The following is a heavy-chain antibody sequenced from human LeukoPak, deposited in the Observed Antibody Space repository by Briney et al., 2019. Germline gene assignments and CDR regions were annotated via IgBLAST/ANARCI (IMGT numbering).Heavy chain of an antibody. D-gene: IGHD4-17*01. CDR2: ISGSGYSR. CDR1: GFTFSSPE. J-gene: IGHJ4*02. Sequence: GGSLRLSCAASGFTFSSPEMNWVRQAPGKGLEWLSYISGSGYSRYYADSVKGRFTVSRDNAKNSVYLQMNSLRVEDTAVYYCAREKGYGDIDYWGQGTLVTVSS. V-gene: IGHV3-48*03. CDR3: AREKGYGDIDY.